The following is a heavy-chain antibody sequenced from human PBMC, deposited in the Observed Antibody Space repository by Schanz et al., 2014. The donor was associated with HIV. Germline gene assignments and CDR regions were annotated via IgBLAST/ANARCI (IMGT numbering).Heavy chain of an antibody. V-gene: IGHV3-23*01. J-gene: IGHJ4*02. CDR2: ISGSGGVT. CDR1: GFTFSSYA. Sequence: EVQLLESGGGLVQPGGSLRLSCAASGFTFSSYAMSWVRQAPGKGLEWVSSISGSGGVTYYADSVKDRFTISRDNSKNTLYLQMNSLRAEDTAVYYCAKVFGAYYDYVWGSYDYWGQGTLVTVSS. CDR3: AKVFGAYYDYVWGSYDY. D-gene: IGHD3-16*01.